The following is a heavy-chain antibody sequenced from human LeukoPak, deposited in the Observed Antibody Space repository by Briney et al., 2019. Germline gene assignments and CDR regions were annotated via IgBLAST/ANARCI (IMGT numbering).Heavy chain of an antibody. CDR3: ATPQPSHDSSGYRWFDP. CDR2: IIPIFGTA. V-gene: IGHV1-69*01. CDR1: GGTFSSYA. J-gene: IGHJ5*02. Sequence: SVKVSCKASGGTFSSYAISWVRQAPGQGLEWMGGIIPIFGTANYAQKFQGRVTITADESTSTAYMELSSLRSEDTAVYYCATPQPSHDSSGYRWFDPWGQGTLVTVSS. D-gene: IGHD3-22*01.